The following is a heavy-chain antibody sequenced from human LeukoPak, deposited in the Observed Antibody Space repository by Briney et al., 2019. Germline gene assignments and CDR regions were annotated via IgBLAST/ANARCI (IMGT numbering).Heavy chain of an antibody. CDR2: ISSSGSTI. CDR1: GFTFSDYY. J-gene: IGHJ3*02. V-gene: IGHV3-11*01. D-gene: IGHD1-26*01. Sequence: GGSLRLSCAASGFTFSDYYMFWIRQAPGKGLEWVSYISSSGSTIYYADSVKGRFTISRDNSKNTLYLQMNSLRAEDTAVYYCARGGSYLSAFDIWGQGTMVTVSS. CDR3: ARGGSYLSAFDI.